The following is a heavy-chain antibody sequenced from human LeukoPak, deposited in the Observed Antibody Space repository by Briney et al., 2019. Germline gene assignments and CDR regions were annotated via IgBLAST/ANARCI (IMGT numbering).Heavy chain of an antibody. CDR1: GFTFSSYG. CDR3: AKKGSVYFDY. CDR2: IRYDGSNK. J-gene: IGHJ4*02. Sequence: GGSLRLSCAASGFTFSSYGMHWVRQAPGKGLEWVTFIRYDGSNKYYADSVKGRFTISRDNSKNTLYLQMSSRRAEDTAVYYCAKKGSVYFDYWGQGTLVTVSS. V-gene: IGHV3-30*02.